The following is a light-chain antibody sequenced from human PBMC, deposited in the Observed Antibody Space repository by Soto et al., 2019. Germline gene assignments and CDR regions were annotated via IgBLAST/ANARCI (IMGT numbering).Light chain of an antibody. Sequence: QSVLTQPPSLSGTPGQRVTISCSGSSSNIGGNTVNWYQQLPGTAPKLLIHSNNQRPSRVPDRFSGSKSGTSASLAISGLQSEDEADYYCATWDDSLNGVVFGGGTKLTVL. CDR3: ATWDDSLNGVV. J-gene: IGLJ2*01. CDR2: SNN. V-gene: IGLV1-44*01. CDR1: SSNIGGNT.